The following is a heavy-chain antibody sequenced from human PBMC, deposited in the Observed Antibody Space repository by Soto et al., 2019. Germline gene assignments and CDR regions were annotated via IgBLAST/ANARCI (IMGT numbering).Heavy chain of an antibody. CDR3: ARHFGYSSSWYVYFDY. D-gene: IGHD6-13*01. J-gene: IGHJ4*02. CDR1: GYSISSGYY. CDR2: MSHSGTT. V-gene: IGHV4-38-2*01. Sequence: SETLSLTCAVSGYSISSGYYWGWIRQPPGKGLEWVATMSHSGTTYYNPSLKSRVTISVDTSKNQFSLKLSSVTAADTAVYYCARHFGYSSSWYVYFDYWGQGSLVTVSS.